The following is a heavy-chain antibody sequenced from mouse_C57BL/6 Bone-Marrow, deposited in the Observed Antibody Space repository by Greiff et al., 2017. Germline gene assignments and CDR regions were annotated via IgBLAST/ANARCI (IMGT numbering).Heavy chain of an antibody. Sequence: EVMLVESGGDLVKPGGSLKLSCAASGFTFSSYGMSWVRQTPDKRLEWVATISSGGSYTYYPDSVKGRFTISRDNAKNTLYLQMSSLKSEDTAMYYCARDGYWYFDVWGTGTTVTVSS. V-gene: IGHV5-6*01. CDR2: ISSGGSYT. J-gene: IGHJ1*03. CDR1: GFTFSSYG. CDR3: ARDGYWYFDV.